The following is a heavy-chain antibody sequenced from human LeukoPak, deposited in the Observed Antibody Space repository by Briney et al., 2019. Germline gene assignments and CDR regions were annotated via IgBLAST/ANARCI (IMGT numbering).Heavy chain of an antibody. D-gene: IGHD2-2*01. CDR3: ARNPSAAMDYFDY. CDR2: ISSSSSTI. CDR1: GFTFSSYS. V-gene: IGHV3-48*04. Sequence: GGSLRLSCAASGFTFSSYSMNRVRQAPGKGLEWVSYISSSSSTIYYADSVKGRFTISRDNAKNSLYLQMNSLRAEDTAVYYCARNPSAAMDYFDYWGQGTLVTVSS. J-gene: IGHJ4*02.